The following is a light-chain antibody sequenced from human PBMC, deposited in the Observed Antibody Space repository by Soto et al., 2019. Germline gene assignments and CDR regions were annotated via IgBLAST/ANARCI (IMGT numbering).Light chain of an antibody. Sequence: DIQMTQSPSSLSASVGDRVTITCRTSQNIEKYLNWYQQKPGEAPKLLIYAVSNLQTGVPSRFSGSGSGTDFTLTISSLQPEDFATYYCQQSYSSPRTFGQGTKVDIK. J-gene: IGKJ1*01. CDR1: QNIEKY. CDR2: AVS. V-gene: IGKV1-39*01. CDR3: QQSYSSPRT.